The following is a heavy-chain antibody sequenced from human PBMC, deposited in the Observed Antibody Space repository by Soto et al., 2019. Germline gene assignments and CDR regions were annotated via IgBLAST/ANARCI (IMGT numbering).Heavy chain of an antibody. J-gene: IGHJ4*02. CDR1: GGSISSGGYY. CDR3: ARWYYNILTANRYFDY. V-gene: IGHV4-31*03. CDR2: IYYSGST. Sequence: QVQLQESGPGLVKPSQTLSLTCTVSGGSISSGGYYWNWIRQHPGKGLEWIGYIYYSGSTYYNPSLKSRVTISVDTSKNRFSLILSSVTAADTAVYYCARWYYNILTANRYFDYWGQGTLVTVSS. D-gene: IGHD3-9*01.